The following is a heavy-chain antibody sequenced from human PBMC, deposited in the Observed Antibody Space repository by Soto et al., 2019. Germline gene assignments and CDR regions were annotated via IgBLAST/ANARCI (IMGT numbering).Heavy chain of an antibody. D-gene: IGHD3-3*01. CDR3: VRGSYDSNGLRHNLGSFGI. V-gene: IGHV3-33*01. CDR2: IWSDGIDK. Sequence: PGWSLRLSCTASGLTFSNFALNWVRQAPGQGMEWVAIIWSDGIDKYYADSVKGRFTISRDNSKNMLSLQMDSLRAEDTAVYYCVRGSYDSNGLRHNLGSFGIWGQGSLVTVSS. J-gene: IGHJ1*01. CDR1: GLTFSNFA.